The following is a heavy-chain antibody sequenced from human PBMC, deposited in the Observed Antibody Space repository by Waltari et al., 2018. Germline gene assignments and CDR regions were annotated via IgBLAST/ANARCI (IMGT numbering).Heavy chain of an antibody. V-gene: IGHV4-39*01. CDR3: ARQTPIRAVAGPLGY. J-gene: IGHJ4*02. CDR2: IDYSGST. Sequence: QLQLQESGPGLVKPSETLSLTCTVSGGSSSSSSYYWGWIRQPPGKGLEWIGSIDYSGSTYYNPSLKSRVTISVDTSKNQFSLKLSSVTAADTAVYYCARQTPIRAVAGPLGYWGQGTLVTVSS. D-gene: IGHD6-19*01. CDR1: GGSSSSSSYY.